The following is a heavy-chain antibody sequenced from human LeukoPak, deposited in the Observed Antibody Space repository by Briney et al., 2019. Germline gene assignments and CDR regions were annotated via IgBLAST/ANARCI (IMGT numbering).Heavy chain of an antibody. CDR3: ALTPYGDYEGAFDI. CDR1: GGSFSGYY. CDR2: INHSGST. Sequence: SETLSLTCAVFGGSFSGYYLSWIRQPPGKVLEWIGEINHSGSTNYNRSLKSRVTISVDTSKNQFSLKLSSVTAAYTAVYYCALTPYGDYEGAFDIWGQGTMVTVSS. D-gene: IGHD4-17*01. V-gene: IGHV4-34*01. J-gene: IGHJ3*02.